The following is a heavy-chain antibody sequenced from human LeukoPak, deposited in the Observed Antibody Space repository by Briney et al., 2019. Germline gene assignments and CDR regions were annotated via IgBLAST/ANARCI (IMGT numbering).Heavy chain of an antibody. J-gene: IGHJ4*02. CDR3: ARDQGYCSSTSCQPDFDY. D-gene: IGHD2-2*01. Sequence: SETLSLTCTASGASISSSSYYWGWIRQPPGKGLEWIGSIYYSGSTYYNPSLKSRVTISVDTSKNQFSLRLSSVTAADTAIYYCARDQGYCSSTSCQPDFDYWGQGTLVTVSS. CDR1: GASISSSSYY. CDR2: IYYSGST. V-gene: IGHV4-39*07.